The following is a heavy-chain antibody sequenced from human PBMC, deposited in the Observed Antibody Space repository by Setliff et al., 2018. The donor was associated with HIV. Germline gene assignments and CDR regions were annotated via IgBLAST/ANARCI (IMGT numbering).Heavy chain of an antibody. CDR3: AREGGKLWFGELLYAFDI. D-gene: IGHD3-10*01. CDR1: GGSFSSGSYY. V-gene: IGHV4-61*02. J-gene: IGHJ3*02. Sequence: SETLSLTCTVSGGSFSSGSYYWSWIRQSAGKGLEWIGRIYTSGGTNYNPSLKSRVTISVDTSKNQFSLKLSSVTAADTAVYYCAREGGKLWFGELLYAFDIWGQGTMVTVSS. CDR2: IYTSGGT.